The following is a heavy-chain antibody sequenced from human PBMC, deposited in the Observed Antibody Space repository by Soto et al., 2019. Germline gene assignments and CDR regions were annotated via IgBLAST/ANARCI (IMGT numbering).Heavy chain of an antibody. Sequence: ASVKVSCKASGYTFSSYGICWVRQAPGQGLEWMGWISGYNSDTKYTQKFQGRVTMTTDTSTSTAYMELRSLRSDDTAVYYCARDRCTSTRCYFKSFGYRGQGPLVTAS. J-gene: IGHJ4*02. CDR2: ISGYNSDT. D-gene: IGHD2-2*01. V-gene: IGHV1-18*01. CDR3: ARDRCTSTRCYFKSFGY. CDR1: GYTFSSYG.